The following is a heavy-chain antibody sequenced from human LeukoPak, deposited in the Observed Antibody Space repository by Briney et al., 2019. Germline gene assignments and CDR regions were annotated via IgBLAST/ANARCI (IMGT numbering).Heavy chain of an antibody. CDR2: ISSSSSYI. J-gene: IGHJ6*04. CDR1: GFTFSSYS. V-gene: IGHV3-21*01. CDR3: ARDRYDILTGYLEYGMDV. D-gene: IGHD3-9*01. Sequence: PGGSLRLSCAASGFTFSSYSMNWVRQAPGKGLEWVSSISSSSSYIYYADSVKGRFTISRDNAKNSLYLQMNSLRAEDTAVYYCARDRYDILTGYLEYGMDVRGKGTTVTVSS.